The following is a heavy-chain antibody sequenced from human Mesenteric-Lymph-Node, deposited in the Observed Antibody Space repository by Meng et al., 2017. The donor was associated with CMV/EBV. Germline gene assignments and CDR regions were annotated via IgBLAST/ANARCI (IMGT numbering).Heavy chain of an antibody. Sequence: GESLKISCAASGFTFSSYGMHWVRQAPGKGLVWVAFIRYDGSNKYYADSVKGRFTISRDNSKNTLYLQMNSLRAEDTAVYYCARDRASAKIVVVPAGNAYYYYGMDVWGQGTTVTVSS. CDR3: ARDRASAKIVVVPAGNAYYYYGMDV. D-gene: IGHD2-2*01. CDR2: IRYDGSNK. CDR1: GFTFSSYG. V-gene: IGHV3-30*02. J-gene: IGHJ6*02.